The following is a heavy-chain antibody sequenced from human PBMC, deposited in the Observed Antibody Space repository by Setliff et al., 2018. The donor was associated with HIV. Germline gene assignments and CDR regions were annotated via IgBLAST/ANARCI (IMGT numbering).Heavy chain of an antibody. J-gene: IGHJ6*02. V-gene: IGHV4-59*01. CDR3: ARRSIVGVARGFYYYNLDV. Sequence: PSETLSLTCTVSGGSISSYYWSWIRQPPGKGLEWIGYIYYSGSTNYNPSLKSRVTISVDTSKNQFSLKLSSVTAADTAVYYCARRSIVGVARGFYYYNLDVWGQGTTVTVSS. CDR2: IYYSGST. CDR1: GGSISSYY. D-gene: IGHD1-26*01.